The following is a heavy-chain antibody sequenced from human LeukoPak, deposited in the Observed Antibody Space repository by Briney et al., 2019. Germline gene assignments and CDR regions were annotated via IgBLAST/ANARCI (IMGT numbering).Heavy chain of an antibody. Sequence: SVKVSCKASGGTFSSYAISWVRQAPGQGLEWMGRIIPILGIANYAQKFQGRVTITADKSTSTAYMELSSLRSEDTAVYYCARDYYDSSGYWGLRPTYYGMDVWGQGTTVTVSS. D-gene: IGHD3-22*01. CDR2: IIPILGIA. CDR3: ARDYYDSSGYWGLRPTYYGMDV. CDR1: GGTFSSYA. V-gene: IGHV1-69*04. J-gene: IGHJ6*02.